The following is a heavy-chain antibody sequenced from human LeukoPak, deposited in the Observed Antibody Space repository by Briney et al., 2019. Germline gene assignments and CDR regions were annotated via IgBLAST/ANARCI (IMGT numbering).Heavy chain of an antibody. V-gene: IGHV4-31*03. D-gene: IGHD5-18*01. Sequence: PSETLSLTCTVSGGSISSGGYYWSWIRQHPGKGLEWIGYIYYSGSTYYNPSLKSRVTISVDTSQNQFSLKLSSVTAADTAVYYCARVMSGVGCSYGLYFDYWGQGTLVTVSS. CDR1: GGSISSGGYY. J-gene: IGHJ4*02. CDR3: ARVMSGVGCSYGLYFDY. CDR2: IYYSGST.